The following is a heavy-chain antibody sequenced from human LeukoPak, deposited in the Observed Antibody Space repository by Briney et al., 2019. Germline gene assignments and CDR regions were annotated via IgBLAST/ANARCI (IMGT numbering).Heavy chain of an antibody. CDR2: ISWDGGST. CDR1: GFTFDDYT. Sequence: GGSLRLSCAASGFTFDDYTMHWVRQAPGKGLEWVSIISWDGGSTYYADSVKGRFTISRDNSKNSLYLQMNSLRTEDTALYYCAKDMGRYYDYVWGSYPNYYYYGMDVWGQGTTVTVSS. D-gene: IGHD3-16*02. CDR3: AKDMGRYYDYVWGSYPNYYYYGMDV. J-gene: IGHJ6*02. V-gene: IGHV3-43*01.